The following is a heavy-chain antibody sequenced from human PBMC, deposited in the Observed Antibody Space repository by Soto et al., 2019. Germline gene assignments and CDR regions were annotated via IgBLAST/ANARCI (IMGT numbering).Heavy chain of an antibody. D-gene: IGHD1-20*01. V-gene: IGHV1-8*01. CDR2: MNPNSGNT. Sequence: GASVKVSCKASGYTFTSYDINWVRQATGQGLEWMGWMNPNSGNTGYAQKFQGRVTMTRNTSISTAYMGLSSLRSEDTAVYYCARGRYNWNTQPVYYYYYMDVWGKGTTVTVSS. CDR3: ARGRYNWNTQPVYYYYYMDV. CDR1: GYTFTSYD. J-gene: IGHJ6*03.